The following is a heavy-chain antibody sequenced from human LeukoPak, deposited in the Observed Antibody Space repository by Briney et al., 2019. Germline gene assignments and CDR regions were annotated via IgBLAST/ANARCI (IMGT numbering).Heavy chain of an antibody. V-gene: IGHV3-23*01. Sequence: GGSLRLSCAATGFTISSSATTWVRQAPGQGLDWVSAISGNTGATYYADSVKGRFTISRDNSKNTLYLQMNSLRAEDTAVYYCARKWWENWFDSWGQGALVTVSS. D-gene: IGHD2-15*01. CDR3: ARKWWENWFDS. CDR1: GFTISSSA. J-gene: IGHJ5*01. CDR2: ISGNTGAT.